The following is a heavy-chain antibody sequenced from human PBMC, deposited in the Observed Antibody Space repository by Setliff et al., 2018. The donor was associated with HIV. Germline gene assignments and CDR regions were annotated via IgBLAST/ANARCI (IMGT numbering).Heavy chain of an antibody. CDR3: ARVGYHGSGRYSFDY. CDR1: GAPISSYY. V-gene: IGHV4-59*01. CDR2: IYNSGYT. J-gene: IGHJ4*02. D-gene: IGHD3-10*01. Sequence: PSETLSLTCKVSGAPISSYYWNWIRQPPGKGLEWIGYIYNSGYTNYKPSLKSRVTISLDTSKNQFSLSLRSVTAADTAVYYCARVGYHGSGRYSFDYWGQGTLVTVSS.